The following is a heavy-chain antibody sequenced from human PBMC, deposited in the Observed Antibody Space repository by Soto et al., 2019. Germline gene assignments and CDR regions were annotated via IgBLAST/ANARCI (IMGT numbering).Heavy chain of an antibody. CDR1: GFTFNYYW. CDR3: ARGGDPDY. D-gene: IGHD2-21*02. CDR2: LQTDGSHP. V-gene: IGHV3-74*01. J-gene: IGHJ4*02. Sequence: EVQLVESGGGLVQPGGSLRLSCVASGFTFNYYWMHWVRQAPGKGLMWVSRLQTDGSHPDYADSVKGRFTISRDNAKNTLYLQMNNLRADDTAVYDCARGGDPDYWGQGTLVTVSS.